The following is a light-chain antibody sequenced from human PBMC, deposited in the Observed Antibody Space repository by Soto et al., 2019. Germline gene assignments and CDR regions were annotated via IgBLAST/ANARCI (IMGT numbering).Light chain of an antibody. Sequence: DIQMTQSPSPLSASIGDRVTITCRASQSIDNWLAWYQQKPGKAPQLLIYDASRVKTGVPSRFTASGSGTEFTLTINTLQADDSATYFRQHYNGYPYTFGQGTKVEIK. J-gene: IGKJ2*01. CDR1: QSIDNW. CDR2: DAS. CDR3: QHYNGYPYT. V-gene: IGKV1-5*01.